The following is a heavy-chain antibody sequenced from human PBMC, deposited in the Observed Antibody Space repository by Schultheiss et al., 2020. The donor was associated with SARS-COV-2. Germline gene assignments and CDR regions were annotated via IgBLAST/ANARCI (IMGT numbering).Heavy chain of an antibody. CDR2: IYYSGST. Sequence: SETLSLTCTVSGGSISSYYWSWIRQHPGKGLEWIGYIYYSGSTNYNPSPKSRVTISLDRSKNQFSLKLSSVTAADTAVYYCARGHVDIVVVVAATHFDYWGQGTLVTVSS. CDR3: ARGHVDIVVVVAATHFDY. J-gene: IGHJ4*02. V-gene: IGHV4-59*12. D-gene: IGHD2-15*01. CDR1: GGSISSYY.